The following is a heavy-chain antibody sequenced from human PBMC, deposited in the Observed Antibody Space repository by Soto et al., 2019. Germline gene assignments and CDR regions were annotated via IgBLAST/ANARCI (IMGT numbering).Heavy chain of an antibody. V-gene: IGHV3-15*07. CDR1: GFTFSYAW. J-gene: IGHJ6*02. Sequence: GGSLRLSCAASGFTFSYAWMNWVRQAPGKGLEWVGRIKSKTDGGTTDYAAPVKGRFTISRDDSKNTLYLQMNSLKTEDTAVYYCATDLSNEGPYYYYYYGLDVWGQGTTVTVSS. CDR2: IKSKTDGGTT. CDR3: ATDLSNEGPYYYYYYGLDV. D-gene: IGHD4-4*01.